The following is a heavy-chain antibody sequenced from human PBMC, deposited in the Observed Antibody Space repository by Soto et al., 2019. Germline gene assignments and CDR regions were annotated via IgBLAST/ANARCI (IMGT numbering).Heavy chain of an antibody. D-gene: IGHD3-10*01. CDR3: ARYRRLLTMVRGVSLWFDP. CDR2: INHSGST. CDR1: GGSFSGYY. V-gene: IGHV4-34*01. J-gene: IGHJ5*02. Sequence: QVQLQQWGAGLLKPSETLSLTCAVYGGSFSGYYWSWIRQPPGKGLEWIGEINHSGSTNYNPSLKSPVTIAVDTSNNPFSLKPSSVTAADTAVYYCARYRRLLTMVRGVSLWFDPWGQGTLVNVSS.